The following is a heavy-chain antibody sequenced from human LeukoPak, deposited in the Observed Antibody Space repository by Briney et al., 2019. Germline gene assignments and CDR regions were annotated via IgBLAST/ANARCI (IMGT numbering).Heavy chain of an antibody. V-gene: IGHV3-7*04. CDR1: GFTFSSYW. CDR2: IKQDGSEI. J-gene: IGHJ4*02. Sequence: GGSLRLSCAASGFTFSSYWMSWVRQAPGKGPEWVANIKQDGSEIYYVDSVKGRFTISRDNAKNSLYLQMNSLRAEDTAVYYCARVDLAAWFDYWGQGTLVTVSS. CDR3: ARVDLAAWFDY. D-gene: IGHD6-25*01.